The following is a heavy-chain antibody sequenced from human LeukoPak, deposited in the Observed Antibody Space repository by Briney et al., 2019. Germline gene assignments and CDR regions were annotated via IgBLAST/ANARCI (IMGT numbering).Heavy chain of an antibody. CDR1: GGTIINHY. CDR3: ARDVRYASGWSTPES. Sequence: SETLSLTCTVSGGTIINHYWSWIRQPAGKGLEWIGRIYSSGSANYSPSLRSRVSMSIDTSNNHFSLNLTSVTAADTALYFCARDVRYASGWSTPESWGQGTLVTVSS. V-gene: IGHV4-4*07. J-gene: IGHJ5*02. CDR2: IYSSGSA. D-gene: IGHD6-19*01.